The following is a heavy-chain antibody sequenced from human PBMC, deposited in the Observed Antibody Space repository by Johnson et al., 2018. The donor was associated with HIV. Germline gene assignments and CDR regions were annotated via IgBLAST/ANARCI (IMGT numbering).Heavy chain of an antibody. CDR2: ISFDGSNK. J-gene: IGHJ3*02. V-gene: IGHV3-30*04. Sequence: VQLVESGGGVVQPGRSLRLSCAASGFTFNSYAMHWVRQAPGKGLEWVAVISFDGSNKYYADSVKGRFTISRDNSKNTLYLQMNSLRAEDTAVYYCGRVRIIYSSSSHAFDIWGQGTMVTVSS. CDR3: GRVRIIYSSSSHAFDI. CDR1: GFTFNSYA. D-gene: IGHD6-6*01.